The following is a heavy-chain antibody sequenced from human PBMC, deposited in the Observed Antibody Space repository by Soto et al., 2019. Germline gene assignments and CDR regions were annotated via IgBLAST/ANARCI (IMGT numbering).Heavy chain of an antibody. D-gene: IGHD7-27*01. CDR1: GYISGHYG. CDR2: ISAHRGHP. J-gene: IGHJ4*02. V-gene: IGHV1-18*01. CDR3: ARDGDQCDQTFCDN. Sequence: QVQLVQSAPELTKPGASVKGSCRVSGYISGHYGISWVRLRPGQGLEWMGWISAHRGHPYYAHKFRGRVTITTDPSTATVSMELTNLLSDDTAVYFCARDGDQCDQTFCDNWGQGTLVTVSS.